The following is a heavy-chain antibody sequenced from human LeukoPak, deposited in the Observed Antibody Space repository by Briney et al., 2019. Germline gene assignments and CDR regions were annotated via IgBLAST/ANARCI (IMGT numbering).Heavy chain of an antibody. J-gene: IGHJ6*03. Sequence: GASVKVSCKASGGTFNSFAISWVRQAPGQGLEWMGGIIPVFGTAIYAQKFQGRVTITADESTSTAYMELSTLRSEDTAVYYCARRGTKYYYYMDVWGKGTTVTVSS. CDR3: ARRGTKYYYYMDV. D-gene: IGHD2-8*01. V-gene: IGHV1-69*13. CDR2: IIPVFGTA. CDR1: GGTFNSFA.